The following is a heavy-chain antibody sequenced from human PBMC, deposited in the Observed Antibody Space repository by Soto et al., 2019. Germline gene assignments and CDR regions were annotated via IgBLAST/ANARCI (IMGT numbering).Heavy chain of an antibody. Sequence: QITLKESGPTLVKPTQTLTLTCTFSGFSLSTSGVTVGWIRQPPGKALEWLALIYWDDDKRYSPSLRCRLTITKDTSKNQVVLTMTNMDPVDTATYYCAHETYYYDSSAYLSGYFDYWGQGTLVTVSS. CDR2: IYWDDDK. CDR1: GFSLSTSGVT. V-gene: IGHV2-5*02. CDR3: AHETYYYDSSAYLSGYFDY. D-gene: IGHD3-22*01. J-gene: IGHJ4*02.